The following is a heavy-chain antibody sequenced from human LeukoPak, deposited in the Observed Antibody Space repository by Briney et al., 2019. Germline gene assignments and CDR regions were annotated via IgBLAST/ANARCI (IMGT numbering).Heavy chain of an antibody. V-gene: IGHV3-48*01. D-gene: IGHD4-23*01. CDR2: ISSSSSTI. CDR3: AIRRWDY. Sequence: PGGSLRISCAVSGLTLSSYSMNWVRQAPGKGLEWVSYISSSSSTIYYADSVKGRFTISRDNAKNSLYLQMNSLRAEDTAVYYCAIRRWDYWGQGTLVTVSS. J-gene: IGHJ4*02. CDR1: GLTLSSYS.